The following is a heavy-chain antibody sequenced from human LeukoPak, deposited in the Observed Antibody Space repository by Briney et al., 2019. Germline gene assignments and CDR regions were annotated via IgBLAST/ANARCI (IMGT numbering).Heavy chain of an antibody. CDR1: GYSISSTNY. D-gene: IGHD4-17*01. CDR3: ARKATTGPTKAAFDI. V-gene: IGHV4-28*05. CDR2: IYYSGGI. Sequence: PSDTLSLTCAVSGYSISSTNYWARIRQPPGEGLEWIGHIYYSGGIYYNPSLKSRVTMSVDTSKNQFSLKLSSVTAVDTAVYYCARKATTGPTKAAFDIWGQGTMVTVSS. J-gene: IGHJ3*02.